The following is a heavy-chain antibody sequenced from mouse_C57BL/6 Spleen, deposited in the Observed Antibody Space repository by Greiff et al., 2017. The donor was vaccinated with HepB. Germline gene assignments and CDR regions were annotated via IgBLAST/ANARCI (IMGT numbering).Heavy chain of an antibody. CDR3: AREEVYYSNNERVWFAY. J-gene: IGHJ3*01. CDR1: GYSFTSYY. Sequence: QVQLQQSGPELVKPGASVKISCKASGYSFTSYYIHWVKQRPGQGLEWIGWIYPGSGNTKYNEKFKGKATLTADTSSSTAYMQLSSLTSEDSAVYYCAREEVYYSNNERVWFAYWGQGTLVTVSA. D-gene: IGHD2-5*01. CDR2: IYPGSGNT. V-gene: IGHV1-66*01.